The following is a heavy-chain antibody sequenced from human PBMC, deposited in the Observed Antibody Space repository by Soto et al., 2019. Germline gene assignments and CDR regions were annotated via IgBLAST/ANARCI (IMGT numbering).Heavy chain of an antibody. CDR2: IIPIFGTA. V-gene: IGHV1-69*13. CDR1: GGTFSSYA. J-gene: IGHJ6*02. CDR3: ARGARMEHIVVVTANLEPRYYYYYGMDV. D-gene: IGHD2-21*02. Sequence: GASVKVSCKASGGTFSSYAMSWVRQAPGQGLEWMGGIIPIFGTANYAQKFQGRVTIIADESTSTAYMELSSLRSEDTAVYYCARGARMEHIVVVTANLEPRYYYYYGMDVWGQGTTVTVSS.